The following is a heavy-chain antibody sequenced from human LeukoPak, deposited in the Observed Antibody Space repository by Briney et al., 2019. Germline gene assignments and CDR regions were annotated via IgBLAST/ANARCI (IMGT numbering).Heavy chain of an antibody. Sequence: ASLRVSCKASGYTFTSYYMHWVRQAPGQGLEWMGIINPSGGSTSYAEKFQGRVTMTRDTSTSKVYMELSSLRSEDTAVYYCARNLKEVADPFDYWGEGTLVTVSS. CDR2: INPSGGST. D-gene: IGHD6-19*01. J-gene: IGHJ4*02. CDR1: GYTFTSYY. CDR3: ARNLKEVADPFDY. V-gene: IGHV1-46*01.